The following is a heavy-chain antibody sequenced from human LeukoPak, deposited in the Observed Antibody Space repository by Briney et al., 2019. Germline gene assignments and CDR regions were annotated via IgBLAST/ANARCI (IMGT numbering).Heavy chain of an antibody. J-gene: IGHJ4*02. CDR3: ARLGYCSGGSCYSSYYFDY. D-gene: IGHD2-15*01. CDR2: IKQDGSEK. Sequence: GGSLRLSCAASGFTFSSYWMSWVRQAPGKGLEWVANIKQDGSEKYYVDSVKGRLTISRDNAKNSLYLQMNSLRAEDTAVYYCARLGYCSGGSCYSSYYFDYWGQGTPVTVSS. V-gene: IGHV3-7*01. CDR1: GFTFSSYW.